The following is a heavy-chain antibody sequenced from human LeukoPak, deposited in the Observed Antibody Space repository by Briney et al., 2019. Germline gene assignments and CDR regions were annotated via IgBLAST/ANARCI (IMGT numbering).Heavy chain of an antibody. Sequence: SETLSLTCAVYGGSFSGYYWGWIRQPPGKGLEWIGEINHSGSTNYNPSLKSRVTISVDTSKNQFSLKLSSVTAADTAVYYCARGQPWFDPWGQGTLVTVSS. V-gene: IGHV4-34*01. D-gene: IGHD2-2*01. CDR1: GGSFSGYY. CDR2: INHSGST. J-gene: IGHJ5*02. CDR3: ARGQPWFDP.